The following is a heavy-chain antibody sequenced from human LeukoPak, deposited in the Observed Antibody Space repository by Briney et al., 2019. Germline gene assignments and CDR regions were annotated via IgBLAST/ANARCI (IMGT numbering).Heavy chain of an antibody. CDR2: MNPNSGNT. J-gene: IGHJ4*02. CDR1: GYTFTSYD. Sequence: ASVKVSGKASGYTFTSYDINWVRQATGQGLEWMGWMNPNSGNTGYAQKFQGRVTMTRNTSISTAYMELSSLRSEDTAVYYCASFHYYDSRTGGPIDYWGQGTLVTVSS. V-gene: IGHV1-8*01. CDR3: ASFHYYDSRTGGPIDY. D-gene: IGHD3-22*01.